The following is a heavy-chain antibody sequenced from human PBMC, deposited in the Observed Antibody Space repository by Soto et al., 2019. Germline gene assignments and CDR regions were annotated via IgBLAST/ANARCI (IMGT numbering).Heavy chain of an antibody. V-gene: IGHV1-69*01. CDR2: FIPLFGTS. Sequence: QVQLVQSGAEVKTPGSSVNVSCKAYGRNFSTYGISWVRQAPGQGLEWMGGFIPLFGTSNYAQKFQGRLTISADEPTSTAYMELSSLRSDDTAVYYCARGKLKTGSVPYSMDVWGQGTTVAVSS. D-gene: IGHD1-1*01. CDR3: ARGKLKTGSVPYSMDV. CDR1: GRNFSTYG. J-gene: IGHJ6*02.